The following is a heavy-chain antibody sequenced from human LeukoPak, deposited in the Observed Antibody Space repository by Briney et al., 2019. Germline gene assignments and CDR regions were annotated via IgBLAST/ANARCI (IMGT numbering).Heavy chain of an antibody. J-gene: IGHJ4*02. Sequence: ASVKVSCKASGYTFTGYYMHWVRQAPGQGLEWMGWINPNSGGTNYAQKFQGWVTMTRDTSISTAYMELSRLRSDDTAVYYCARGGTGAAAGTKGSPDYWGQGTLVTVSS. D-gene: IGHD6-13*01. CDR1: GYTFTGYY. CDR3: ARGGTGAAAGTKGSPDY. V-gene: IGHV1-2*04. CDR2: INPNSGGT.